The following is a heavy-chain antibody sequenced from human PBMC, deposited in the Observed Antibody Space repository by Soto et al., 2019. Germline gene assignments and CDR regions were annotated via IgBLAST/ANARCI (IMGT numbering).Heavy chain of an antibody. J-gene: IGHJ4*02. Sequence: GGSLRLSCAASGFTFSSSAMSWVHQAPGKGLEWVSSTSGSGASAYYADSVKGRFTISRDNSKNTLFLQMNSLRAEDTAVYYCAKRTPELGMNYWGQGTLVTVSS. CDR1: GFTFSSSA. D-gene: IGHD3-16*01. CDR3: AKRTPELGMNY. CDR2: TSGSGASA. V-gene: IGHV3-23*01.